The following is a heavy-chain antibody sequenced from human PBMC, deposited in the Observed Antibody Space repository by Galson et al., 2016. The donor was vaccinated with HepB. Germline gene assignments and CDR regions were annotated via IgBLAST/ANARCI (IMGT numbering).Heavy chain of an antibody. J-gene: IGHJ4*02. V-gene: IGHV1-2*02. D-gene: IGHD1-7*01. CDR1: GYTFTGYY. CDR3: ARDGAGITGTTDYFDY. CDR2: INPNSGGT. Sequence: SVKVSCKASGYTFTGYYMHWVRQAPGQGLEWMGWINPNSGGTNYAQKFQGRVTMTRDTSISTAYMKLSRLRSDDTAVYYCARDGAGITGTTDYFDYWGQGTLVTGSS.